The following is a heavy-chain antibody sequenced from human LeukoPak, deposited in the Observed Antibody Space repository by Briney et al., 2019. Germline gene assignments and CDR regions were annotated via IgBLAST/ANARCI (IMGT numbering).Heavy chain of an antibody. CDR2: ISGSGGST. CDR3: AKGGGGTTGTTGTYFDY. Sequence: PGGSLRLSCAASGFTFSSYGMSWVRQAPGKGLEWVSAISGSGGSTYYADSVKGRFTISRDNSKNTLYLQMNSLRAEDTAVYYCAKGGGGTTGTTGTYFDYWGQGTLVTVSS. CDR1: GFTFSSYG. V-gene: IGHV3-23*01. J-gene: IGHJ4*02. D-gene: IGHD1-1*01.